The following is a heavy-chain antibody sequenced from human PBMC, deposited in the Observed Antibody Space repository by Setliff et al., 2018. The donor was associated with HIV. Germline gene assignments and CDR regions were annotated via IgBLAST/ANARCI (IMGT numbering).Heavy chain of an antibody. CDR2: VFHSGNT. J-gene: IGHJ5*02. CDR1: GYSISSGYY. CDR3: ARGRTQWPNYNYFDP. Sequence: SETLSLTCGVSGYSISSGYYWTWVRQPPGKGLEWIGSVFHSGNTYYNLSLRGRVTISVDTSKNQYSLKMTSLTAADTAVYYCARGRTQWPNYNYFDPWGLGTLVTVSS. D-gene: IGHD6-19*01. V-gene: IGHV4-38-2*01.